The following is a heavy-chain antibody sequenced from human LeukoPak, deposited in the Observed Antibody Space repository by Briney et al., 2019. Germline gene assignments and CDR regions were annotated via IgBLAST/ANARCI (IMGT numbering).Heavy chain of an antibody. V-gene: IGHV3-7*01. CDR3: TCDLNRSDGL. Sequence: GGSLRLSCATSGFIFSRYWMSWVRQAPGKGLEWVANMNLDGREKYYEDSVRGRFTISRDNAKNSLYLQMNSLRAEGTAVYYCTCDLNRSDGLWGQGTMVTVSS. CDR2: MNLDGREK. D-gene: IGHD2-8*01. CDR1: GFIFSRYW. J-gene: IGHJ3*01.